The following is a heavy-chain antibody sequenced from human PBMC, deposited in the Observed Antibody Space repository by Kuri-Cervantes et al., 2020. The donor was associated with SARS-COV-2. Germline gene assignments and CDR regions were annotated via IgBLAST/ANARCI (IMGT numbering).Heavy chain of an antibody. V-gene: IGHV3-30*03. D-gene: IGHD3-3*01. J-gene: IGHJ6*02. Sequence: SCKASGYTFTGYYMHWVRQAPGKGLEWVAVISYDTRNKYYADSVKGRFTISRDNSKNTLYLQVNSLRAEDTAVYYCARAEKRTIFGVVNYYYYGMDVWGQGTTVTVSS. CDR3: ARAEKRTIFGVVNYYYYGMDV. CDR2: ISYDTRNK. CDR1: GYTFTGYY.